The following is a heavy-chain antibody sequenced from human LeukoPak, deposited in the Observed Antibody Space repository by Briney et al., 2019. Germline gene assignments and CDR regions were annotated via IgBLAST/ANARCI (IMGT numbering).Heavy chain of an antibody. J-gene: IGHJ4*02. CDR1: GFTFSRYG. CDR3: VRGRVEGPTGFDY. Sequence: QPGGSLRLSCAASGFTFSRYGMHWVRQAPGKGLEWVAVIWYDGSNKYYEDSVKGRFTISRDNSKNTVHLQMNSLRAEDTAVYYCVRGRVEGPTGFDYWGQGTQVTVSS. D-gene: IGHD4-17*01. V-gene: IGHV3-33*01. CDR2: IWYDGSNK.